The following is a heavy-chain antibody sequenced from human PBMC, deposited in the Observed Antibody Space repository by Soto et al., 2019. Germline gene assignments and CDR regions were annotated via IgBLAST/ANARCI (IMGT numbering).Heavy chain of an antibody. V-gene: IGHV4-59*11. CDR2: IYYSGST. Sequence: PSETLSLTCTVSGGSISSHYWSWIRQPPGKGLEWIGYIYYSGSTNYNPSLKSRLTISADTSKNQFSLKLSSATAADTAVYYCARGLGTIFPFDYWGQGTLVTVSS. J-gene: IGHJ4*02. CDR1: GGSISSHY. D-gene: IGHD3-3*01. CDR3: ARGLGTIFPFDY.